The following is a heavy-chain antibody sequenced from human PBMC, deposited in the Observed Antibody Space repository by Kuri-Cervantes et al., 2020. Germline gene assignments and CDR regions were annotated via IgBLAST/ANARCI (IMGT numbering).Heavy chain of an antibody. Sequence: GGSLRLSCAASGFTFDDYAMHWVRQAPGKGLEWVSGISWNSGSIGYADSVKGRFTISRDNAKNSLYLQMNSLRAEDTAVHYCARAPGVHCSSTSCLAHFDYWGQGTLVTVSS. CDR2: ISWNSGSI. V-gene: IGHV3-9*01. J-gene: IGHJ4*02. D-gene: IGHD2-2*01. CDR1: GFTFDDYA. CDR3: ARAPGVHCSSTSCLAHFDY.